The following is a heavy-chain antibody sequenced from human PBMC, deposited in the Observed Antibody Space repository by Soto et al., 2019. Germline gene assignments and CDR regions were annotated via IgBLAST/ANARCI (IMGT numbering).Heavy chain of an antibody. J-gene: IGHJ6*02. CDR1: GDSVSSNSAA. D-gene: IGHD6-19*01. CDR3: ARGSSGWYGLYYYYGMDV. V-gene: IGHV6-1*01. Sequence: SQTLSLTCAISGDSVSSNSAAWNWIRQSPSRGLEWLGRTYYRSKWYNDYAVSVKSRITINPDTSKNQFSLQLNSVTPEDTAVYYCARGSSGWYGLYYYYGMDVWGQGTTVTVSS. CDR2: TYYRSKWYN.